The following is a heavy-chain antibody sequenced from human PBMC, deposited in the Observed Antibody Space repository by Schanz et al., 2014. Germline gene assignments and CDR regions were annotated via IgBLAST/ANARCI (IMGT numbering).Heavy chain of an antibody. V-gene: IGHV3-23*04. J-gene: IGHJ4*02. Sequence: EVQLVESGGGLVPPGGSLRLSCAASGFNFSDYAMTWVRQIPGKGLEWVSAISASGGTTYYADSVKGRFTISRDNSKNTLYLQMNSLRVEDTAVYYCAASSGWHPSTDYWGQGTLVTVSS. CDR1: GFNFSDYA. CDR2: ISASGGTT. CDR3: AASSGWHPSTDY. D-gene: IGHD6-19*01.